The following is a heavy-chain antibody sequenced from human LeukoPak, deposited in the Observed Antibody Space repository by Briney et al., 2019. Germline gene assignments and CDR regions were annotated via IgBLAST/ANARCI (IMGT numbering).Heavy chain of an antibody. D-gene: IGHD3-10*01. J-gene: IGHJ4*02. CDR2: IKQDGSEK. CDR3: VGLGENY. CDR1: GFTFRRYW. Sequence: GSLRLSCAASGFTFRRYWMSWARQAAGKGLECVANIKQDGSEKYYVDSVNGRFTISKDNAKNSLYLQMNSLRAEDTAVYYCVGLGENYWGQGTLVTVSS. V-gene: IGHV3-7*02.